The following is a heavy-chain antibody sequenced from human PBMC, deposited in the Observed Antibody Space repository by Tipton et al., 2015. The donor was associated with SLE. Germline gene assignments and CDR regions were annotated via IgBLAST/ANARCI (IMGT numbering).Heavy chain of an antibody. J-gene: IGHJ5*01. CDR2: INPSGGST. Sequence: QLVQSGAEVKKPGASVKVSCKASGYTFTTYEIHWVRQATGQGLEWMGIINPSGGSTRYAQKFQGRVTMTRDTSTSTVYMELNSLRTEDTAVYYCARKFNDYGDYDSWGQGTLVTVSS. CDR1: GYTFTTYE. V-gene: IGHV1-46*01. CDR3: ARKFNDYGDYDS. D-gene: IGHD4-17*01.